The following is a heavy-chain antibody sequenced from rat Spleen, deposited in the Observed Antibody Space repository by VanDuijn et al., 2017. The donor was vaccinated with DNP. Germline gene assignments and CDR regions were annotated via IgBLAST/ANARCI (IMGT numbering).Heavy chain of an antibody. V-gene: IGHV5-7*01. CDR2: ISYDGSST. Sequence: EVQLVESGGGLVQPGRSLKLSCAASGFTFSDYNMAWVRQAPKKGLEWVATISYDGSSTYYRDSVKGRFTISRDNAKSTLYLQMDSLRSEDTATYYCARHDTTGITDFDYWGQGVMVTVSS. D-gene: IGHD1-9*01. CDR3: ARHDTTGITDFDY. J-gene: IGHJ2*01. CDR1: GFTFSDYN.